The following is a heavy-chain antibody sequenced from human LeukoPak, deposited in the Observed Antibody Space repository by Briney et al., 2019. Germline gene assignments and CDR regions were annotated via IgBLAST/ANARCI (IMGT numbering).Heavy chain of an antibody. CDR1: GGSFSGYY. V-gene: IGHV4-34*01. Sequence: SETLSLTCAVYGGSFSGYYWSWIRQPPGKGLEWIGEINHSGSTNYNPSLKSRVTISVDTSKNQFSLKLSSVTAADTAVYYCAARGFWDFDYWGQGTLVTVSS. CDR2: INHSGST. J-gene: IGHJ4*02. CDR3: AARGFWDFDY. D-gene: IGHD3-10*01.